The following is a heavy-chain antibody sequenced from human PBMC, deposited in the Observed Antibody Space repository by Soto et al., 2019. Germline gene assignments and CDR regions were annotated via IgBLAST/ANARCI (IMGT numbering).Heavy chain of an antibody. Sequence: PVGSLRLSCAASGFTFSSYAMHWVRQAPGKGLEWVAVISYDGSNKYYADSVKGRFTISRDNSKNTLYLQMNSLRAEDTAVYYCARDGIAGNGGFDYWGQGTLVTVSS. V-gene: IGHV3-30-3*01. CDR3: ARDGIAGNGGFDY. CDR2: ISYDGSNK. CDR1: GFTFSSYA. D-gene: IGHD6-13*01. J-gene: IGHJ4*02.